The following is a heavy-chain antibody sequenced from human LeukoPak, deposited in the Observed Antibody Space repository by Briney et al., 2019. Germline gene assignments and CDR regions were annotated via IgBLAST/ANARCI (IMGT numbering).Heavy chain of an antibody. Sequence: PGGSLRLSCAASGFTFSSYAMSWVRQAPGKGLEWVSAISGSGGSTYYADSGKGRFTISRDNSKNTLDLQMNSLSAEDTAVYYCAKDYDRSGYMWLYWGQGTLVTVSS. CDR2: ISGSGGST. D-gene: IGHD3-22*01. CDR1: GFTFSSYA. J-gene: IGHJ4*02. CDR3: AKDYDRSGYMWLY. V-gene: IGHV3-23*01.